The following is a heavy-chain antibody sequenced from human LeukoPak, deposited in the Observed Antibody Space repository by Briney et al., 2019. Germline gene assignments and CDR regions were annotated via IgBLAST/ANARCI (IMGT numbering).Heavy chain of an antibody. CDR1: SGSLSSTSYY. CDR2: MYYSGST. Sequence: SETLSLTCTVSSGSLSSTSYYWGWIRQPPGMGLEWIGSMYYSGSTYYNPSLKSQVTISVDTSKSQFSLKLSSVTAADTAVYYCAREMRSARGGFDYWDQGSLVTVSS. D-gene: IGHD3-10*01. V-gene: IGHV4-39*07. J-gene: IGHJ4*02. CDR3: AREMRSARGGFDY.